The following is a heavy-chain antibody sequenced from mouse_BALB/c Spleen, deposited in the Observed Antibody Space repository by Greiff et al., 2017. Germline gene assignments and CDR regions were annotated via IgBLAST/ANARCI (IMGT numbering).Heavy chain of an antibody. Sequence: QVHVKQPGAELVMPGASVKMSCKASGYTFTDYWMHWVKQRPGQGLEWIGAIDTSDSYTSYNQKFKGKATLTVDESSSTAYMQLSSLTSEDSAVYYCARFYGNYWAMDYWGQGTSVTVSS. J-gene: IGHJ4*01. D-gene: IGHD2-1*01. CDR2: IDTSDSYT. V-gene: IGHV1-69*01. CDR1: GYTFTDYW. CDR3: ARFYGNYWAMDY.